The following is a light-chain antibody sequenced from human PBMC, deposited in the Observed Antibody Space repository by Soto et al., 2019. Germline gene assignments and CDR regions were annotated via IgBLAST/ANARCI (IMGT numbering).Light chain of an antibody. Sequence: EIVLTQSPGTLSLSPGERATLSCRASQSVSSNYLAWYQQKPGQAPRLLIYGASSRATGIPGRFSGSGSGTDFTLTISRLEPEDFALYYCQQYATSPLTFGGGTKVDIK. V-gene: IGKV3-20*01. CDR1: QSVSSNY. CDR3: QQYATSPLT. CDR2: GAS. J-gene: IGKJ4*01.